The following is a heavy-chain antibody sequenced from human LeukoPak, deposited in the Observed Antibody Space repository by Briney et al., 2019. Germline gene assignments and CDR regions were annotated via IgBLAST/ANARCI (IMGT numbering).Heavy chain of an antibody. CDR1: GGSFSGYY. CDR2: INHSGST. V-gene: IGHV4-34*01. D-gene: IGHD3-3*01. J-gene: IGHJ4*02. CDR3: ARGRRDYDFWSGYYTGYYFDY. Sequence: SETLSLTCAVYGGSFSGYYWSWIRQPPGKGLEWIGEINHSGSTNYNPSLKSRVTISVDTSKNQLSLKLSSVTAADTAVYYCARGRRDYDFWSGYYTGYYFDYWGQGTLVTVSS.